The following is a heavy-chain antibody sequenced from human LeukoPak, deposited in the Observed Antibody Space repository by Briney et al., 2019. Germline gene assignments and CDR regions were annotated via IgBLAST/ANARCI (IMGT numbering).Heavy chain of an antibody. J-gene: IGHJ6*03. V-gene: IGHV3-30*02. Sequence: GGSLRLSCAASGFAFSSYGMHWVRQAPGKGLEWVAFIRYDGSNKYYADSVKGRFTIPRDNSKNTLYLQMNSLRAEDTAVYYCAKDVAHYMDVWGKGTTVTVSS. CDR3: AKDVAHYMDV. CDR2: IRYDGSNK. CDR1: GFAFSSYG.